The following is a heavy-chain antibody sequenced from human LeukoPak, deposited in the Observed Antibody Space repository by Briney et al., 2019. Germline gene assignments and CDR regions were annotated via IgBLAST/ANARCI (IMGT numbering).Heavy chain of an antibody. Sequence: SVKVSCKASGGTFSSYAISWVRQAPGQGLEWMGGIIPIFGTANYAQKFQGRVTITADESTSTAYMELSSLISEDTAVYYCATAVDTAMVTDFDYWGQGTLVTVST. CDR3: ATAVDTAMVTDFDY. V-gene: IGHV1-69*13. J-gene: IGHJ4*02. D-gene: IGHD5-18*01. CDR1: GGTFSSYA. CDR2: IIPIFGTA.